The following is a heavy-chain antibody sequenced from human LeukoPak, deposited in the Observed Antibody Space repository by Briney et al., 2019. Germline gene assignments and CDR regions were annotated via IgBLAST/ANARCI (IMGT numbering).Heavy chain of an antibody. V-gene: IGHV3-53*01. CDR1: GFTVSSNY. CDR2: IYSGGST. CDR3: ARHYYDSSGHQGIDY. J-gene: IGHJ4*02. Sequence: GGSLRLSCAASGFTVSSNYMSWVRQAPEKGLEWVSVIYSGGSTCYADSVKGRFTISRDNSKNTLYLQMNSLRAEDTAVYYCARHYYDSSGHQGIDYWGQGTLVTVSS. D-gene: IGHD3-22*01.